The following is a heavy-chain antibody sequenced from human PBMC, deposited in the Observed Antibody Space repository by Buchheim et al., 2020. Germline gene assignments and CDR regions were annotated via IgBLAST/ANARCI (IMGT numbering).Heavy chain of an antibody. CDR3: ASAVAGFYYYYGMDV. CDR2: ISYDGSNK. CDR1: GFTFSSYA. J-gene: IGHJ6*02. V-gene: IGHV3-30-3*01. D-gene: IGHD6-19*01. Sequence: QVQLVESGGGVVQPGRSLRLSCAASGFTFSSYAMHWVRQAPGKGLEWVAVISYDGSNKYYADYVKGRFTISRDNSKNTLYLQMNSLRAEDTAVYYCASAVAGFYYYYGMDVWGQGTT.